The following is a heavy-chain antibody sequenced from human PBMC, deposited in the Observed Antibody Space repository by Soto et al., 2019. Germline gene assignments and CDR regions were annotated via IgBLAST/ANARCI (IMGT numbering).Heavy chain of an antibody. V-gene: IGHV3-15*01. CDR3: TTPYDGFGESRSYYYYYYGMDV. J-gene: IGHJ6*02. CDR2: IKSKTDGGTT. Sequence: AGGSLRLSCEASGFTFSNAWMSWVRQAPGKGLEWVGRIKSKTDGGTTDYAAPVKGRFTISRDDSKNTLYLQMNSLKTEDTAVYYCTTPYDGFGESRSYYYYYYGMDVWGQGTTVTVSS. CDR1: GFTFSNAW. D-gene: IGHD3-10*01.